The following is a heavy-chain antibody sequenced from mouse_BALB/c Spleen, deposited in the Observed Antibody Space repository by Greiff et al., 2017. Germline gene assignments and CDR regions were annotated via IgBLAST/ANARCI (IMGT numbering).Heavy chain of an antibody. CDR1: GFSLTSYG. J-gene: IGHJ2*01. V-gene: IGHV2-9*02. Sequence: VQLQESGPGLVAPSQSLSITCTVSGFSLTSYGVHWVRQPPGKGLEWLGVIWAGGSTNYNSALMSRLSISKDNSKSQVFLKMNSLQTDDTAMYYCARDLRGYDADYFDYWGQGTTLTVSS. CDR3: ARDLRGYDADYFDY. CDR2: IWAGGST. D-gene: IGHD2-2*01.